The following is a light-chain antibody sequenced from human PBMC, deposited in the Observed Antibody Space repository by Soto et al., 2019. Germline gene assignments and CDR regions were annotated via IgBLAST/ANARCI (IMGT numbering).Light chain of an antibody. J-gene: IGLJ1*01. CDR2: DVS. CDR3: CSYAGSYTYYV. Sequence: QSVLTQPASVSGSPGQSITLSCTGTTSDVGGYHFVSWYQQHPGKAPKLMIYDVSKRPSGVPDRFSGSKSGNTASLTISGLQAEDEADYYCCSYAGSYTYYVFGTGTKVTVL. CDR1: TSDVGGYHF. V-gene: IGLV2-11*01.